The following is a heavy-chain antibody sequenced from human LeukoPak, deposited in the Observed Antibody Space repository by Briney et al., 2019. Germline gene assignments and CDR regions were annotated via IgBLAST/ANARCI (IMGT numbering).Heavy chain of an antibody. J-gene: IGHJ4*02. D-gene: IGHD3-10*01. CDR3: ARDGYGRITMVRGVAIDY. CDR1: GFTFSSYG. V-gene: IGHV3-30*03. CDR2: ISYDGSNK. Sequence: QPGRSLRLSCAASGFTFSSYGMHWVRQAPGKGLEWVAVISYDGSNKYYADSVKGRFTISRDNSKNTLYLQMNSLRAEDTAAYYCARDGYGRITMVRGVAIDYWGQGTLVTVSS.